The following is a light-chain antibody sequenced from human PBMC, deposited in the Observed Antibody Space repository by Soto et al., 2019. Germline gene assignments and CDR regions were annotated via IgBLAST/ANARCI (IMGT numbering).Light chain of an antibody. V-gene: IGLV2-14*01. CDR3: TSYTSSRTYV. CDR2: DVT. J-gene: IGLJ1*01. CDR1: SSDVGGYDY. Sequence: QSALTQPASVSGSPGQSITVSCTGTSSDVGGYDYVSWYQQHPGNAPKLLISDVTNRPSGVSNRFSGSKSGNTASLTISGLQTEDEAYDYCTSYTSSRTYVFGTGTKVTVL.